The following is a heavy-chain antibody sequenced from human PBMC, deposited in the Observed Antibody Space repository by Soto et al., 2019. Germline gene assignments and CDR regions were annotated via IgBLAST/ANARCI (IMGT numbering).Heavy chain of an antibody. CDR3: AARAGHEAYYYYGMDV. CDR1: GFTFSSYA. D-gene: IGHD6-19*01. CDR2: ISGSGGST. J-gene: IGHJ6*02. V-gene: IGHV3-23*01. Sequence: GSLRLSCAASGFTFSSYAMSWVRQAPGKGLEWVSAISGSGGSTYYADSVKGRFTISRDNSKNTLYLQMNSLRAEDTAVYYCAARAGHEAYYYYGMDVWGQGTTVTVSS.